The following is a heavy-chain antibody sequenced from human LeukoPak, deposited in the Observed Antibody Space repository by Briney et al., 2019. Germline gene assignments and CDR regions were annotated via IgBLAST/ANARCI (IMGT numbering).Heavy chain of an antibody. CDR3: AKAWVFIMIVIEAD. CDR1: GFTFSSYG. J-gene: IGHJ4*02. CDR2: ISYDGSNK. Sequence: GGSLRLSCAASGFTFSSYGMHWVRQAPGKGLEWVAVISYDGSNKYYADSVKGRFTISRDNSKNTLYLQMNSLRAEDTAVYYCAKAWVFIMIVIEADWGQGTMVTVSS. V-gene: IGHV3-30*18. D-gene: IGHD3-22*01.